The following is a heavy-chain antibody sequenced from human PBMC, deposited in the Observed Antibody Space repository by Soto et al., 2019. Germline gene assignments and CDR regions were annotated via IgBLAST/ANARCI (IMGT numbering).Heavy chain of an antibody. V-gene: IGHV3-23*01. Sequence: PGGSLRLSCAGSRSTFTDFTMTWVRQAPGKGLEWVSAISGDGLSTYYAGPVKGRFTISRDNSKTTLYLQMNSLRAEVTAVYYCARRPDAFDIWGRGTMVTVSS. CDR2: ISGDGLST. CDR1: RSTFTDFT. J-gene: IGHJ3*02. CDR3: ARRPDAFDI.